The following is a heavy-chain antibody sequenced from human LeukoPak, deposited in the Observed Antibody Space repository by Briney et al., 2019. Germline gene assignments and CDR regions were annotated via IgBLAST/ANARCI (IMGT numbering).Heavy chain of an antibody. J-gene: IGHJ2*01. CDR3: ARDYSFGDAYWYFDL. D-gene: IGHD4-17*01. Sequence: PGPCLTPAWAPAGFTFTKYWTHSVRQGPRRGLVWVSRIHPDGSSATYADSVKGRFTISRDNAKNTLSLQMNRLRAEDTAVYYCARDYSFGDAYWYFDLWGGGALVTVSS. CDR1: GFTFTKYW. V-gene: IGHV3-74*01. CDR2: IHPDGSSA.